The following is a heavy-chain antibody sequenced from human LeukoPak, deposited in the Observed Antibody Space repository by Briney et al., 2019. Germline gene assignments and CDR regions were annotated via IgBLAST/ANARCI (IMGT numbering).Heavy chain of an antibody. D-gene: IGHD4-23*01. Sequence: GGSLRLSCAASGFTFSSYAMHWVRQAPGKGLEWVAVISYDGSNKYYADSVKGRFTISRDNSKNTLYLQMNSLRAEDTAVYYCAKDKLVQVVSYYYYYGMDVWGQGTTVTVSS. CDR2: ISYDGSNK. V-gene: IGHV3-30-3*01. CDR1: GFTFSSYA. J-gene: IGHJ6*02. CDR3: AKDKLVQVVSYYYYYGMDV.